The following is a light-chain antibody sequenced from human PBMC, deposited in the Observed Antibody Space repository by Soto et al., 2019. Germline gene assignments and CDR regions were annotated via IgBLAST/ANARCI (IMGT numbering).Light chain of an antibody. CDR1: QSVGSN. J-gene: IGKJ1*01. Sequence: QSPVTLSFSPGYLTSLSCMSSQSVGSNLAWYQQKPGQAPRLLIYGASSRATGIPDRFSGSGSGTDFTLTISRLEPEDFAVYYCQQYGSSPPGTFGQGTKVDVK. CDR3: QQYGSSPPGT. V-gene: IGKV3-20*01. CDR2: GAS.